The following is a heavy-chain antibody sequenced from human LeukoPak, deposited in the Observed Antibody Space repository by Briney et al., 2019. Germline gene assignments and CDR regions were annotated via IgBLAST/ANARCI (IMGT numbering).Heavy chain of an antibody. V-gene: IGHV3-49*03. CDR2: IRSKADGGTT. CDR1: GFTFGDYA. Sequence: GGSLRLSCTASGFTFGDYAMSWFRQAPGKGLEWVGFIRSKADGGTTEYAASVKGRFTISRDDSKSIADMQMNSLKTEDTAVYYCTRGGEYYGSGSRNNYFDYWGQGTLVTVSS. D-gene: IGHD3-10*01. CDR3: TRGGEYYGSGSRNNYFDY. J-gene: IGHJ4*02.